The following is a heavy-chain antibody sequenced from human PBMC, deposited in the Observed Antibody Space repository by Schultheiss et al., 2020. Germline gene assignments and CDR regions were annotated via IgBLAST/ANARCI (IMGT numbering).Heavy chain of an antibody. CDR1: GGPISSYY. V-gene: IGHV4-59*01. D-gene: IGHD6-6*01. J-gene: IGHJ4*02. Sequence: SETLSLTCTVSGGPISSYYWSWIRQAPGKRLEWIGYVYYSGSTNYNPSLKSRVTISVDTSKNQFSLKLSSVTAADTAVYYCARDWIFGSSPELDYWSQGTLVTVSS. CDR3: ARDWIFGSSPELDY. CDR2: VYYSGST.